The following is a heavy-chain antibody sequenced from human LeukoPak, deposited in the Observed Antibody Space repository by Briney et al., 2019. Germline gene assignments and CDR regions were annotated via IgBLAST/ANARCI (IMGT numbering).Heavy chain of an antibody. CDR2: ISAYNGNT. D-gene: IGHD6-13*01. V-gene: IGHV1-18*01. CDR3: ARRVIAAAGTDLFDY. J-gene: IGHJ4*02. Sequence: GASVKVSCKASGYTFTSYGISWVRQAPGQGLEWMGWISAYNGNTNYAQKLQGRVTMTTDTSTSTAYMELSSLRSEDTAVYYCARRVIAAAGTDLFDYWGQGTLVTVSS. CDR1: GYTFTSYG.